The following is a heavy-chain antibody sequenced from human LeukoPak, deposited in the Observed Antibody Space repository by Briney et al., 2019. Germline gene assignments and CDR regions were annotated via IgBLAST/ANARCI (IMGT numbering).Heavy chain of an antibody. V-gene: IGHV3-7*01. J-gene: IGHJ4*02. CDR1: GFTFSIYY. D-gene: IGHD4/OR15-4a*01. CDR3: ARVYGDYVGY. CDR2: IKQDGSEK. Sequence: GGSLRLSCAASGFTFSIYYMSWVRQAPGKGLEWVANIKQDGSEKYYVDSVKGRFTISRDNAKNSLYLQMNSLRAEDTAVYYWARVYGDYVGYWGQGTLVTVSS.